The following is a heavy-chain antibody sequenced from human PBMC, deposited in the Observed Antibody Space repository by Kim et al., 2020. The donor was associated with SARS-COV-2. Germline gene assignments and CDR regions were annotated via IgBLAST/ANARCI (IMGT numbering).Heavy chain of an antibody. D-gene: IGHD6-6*01. Sequence: GGSLRLSCAASGFAFSRYAMSWVRQAPGKGLEWVSAISGSGGDTYYADSVKGRFSISRDNSKNTLYLQMNGLRAEDTALYYCAGDPWGSSSALDYWGQGTLVTVSS. CDR2: ISGSGGDT. J-gene: IGHJ4*02. CDR3: AGDPWGSSSALDY. CDR1: GFAFSRYA. V-gene: IGHV3-23*01.